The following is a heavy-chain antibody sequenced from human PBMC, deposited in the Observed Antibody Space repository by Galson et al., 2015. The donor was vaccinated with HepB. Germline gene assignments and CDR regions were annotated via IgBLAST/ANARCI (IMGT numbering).Heavy chain of an antibody. CDR1: GFTFTTYA. CDR2: ISGSATST. V-gene: IGHV3-23*01. D-gene: IGHD2-21*02. CDR3: ARDPYCGSDCHGPTFYSSYGMDV. J-gene: IGHJ6*02. Sequence: SLRLSCAASGFTFTTYAMSWVRQAPGKGLEWVSGISGSATSTHYADSVKGRFIISRDNSKNTLYLQMNSLRAEDTAVYYCARDPYCGSDCHGPTFYSSYGMDVWGQGTTVTVSS.